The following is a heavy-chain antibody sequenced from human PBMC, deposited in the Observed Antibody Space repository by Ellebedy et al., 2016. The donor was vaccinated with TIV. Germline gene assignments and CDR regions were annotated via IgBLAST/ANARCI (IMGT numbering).Heavy chain of an antibody. Sequence: GESLKISXAASGFTLSSFGIHWVRQAPGKGLQWVALIRSDGSNEYSVDSVKGRFTISRDNSKNMLSLQMNSLRVEDTAVYYCARSPGIDSAGIDYYYMDVWGRGTTVTVSS. CDR2: IRSDGSNE. J-gene: IGHJ6*03. D-gene: IGHD6-13*01. V-gene: IGHV3-33*01. CDR3: ARSPGIDSAGIDYYYMDV. CDR1: GFTLSSFG.